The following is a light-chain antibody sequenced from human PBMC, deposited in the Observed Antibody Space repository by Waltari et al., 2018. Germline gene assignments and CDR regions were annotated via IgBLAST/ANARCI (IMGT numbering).Light chain of an antibody. J-gene: IGKJ4*01. V-gene: IGKV1-8*01. CDR2: AAS. Sequence: IRMTQSPSSFPASTGDRVTITCRASQHIAGYLAWYQPKPGKAPKLLIYAASTLQSGVPSRFSGSGAGTDFTLTISCLQAEDFATYYGQQYYSDPLTFGGGTKVEIK. CDR1: QHIAGY. CDR3: QQYYSDPLT.